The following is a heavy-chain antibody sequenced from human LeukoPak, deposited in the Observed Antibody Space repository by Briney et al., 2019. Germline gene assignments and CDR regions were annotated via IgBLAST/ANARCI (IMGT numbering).Heavy chain of an antibody. D-gene: IGHD4-11*01. J-gene: IGHJ4*02. V-gene: IGHV4-34*01. CDR1: GGCFSGDY. CDR2: INHSGST. Sequence: SETLSLTSAVYGGCFSGDYWSWIRQPPGKGLEWIGEINHSGSTNYNPSLKSRVTISVDTSKNQFSLKLSSVTAADTAVYYCARSWGLTTVPPYYWGQGTLVTVSS. CDR3: ARSWGLTTVPPYY.